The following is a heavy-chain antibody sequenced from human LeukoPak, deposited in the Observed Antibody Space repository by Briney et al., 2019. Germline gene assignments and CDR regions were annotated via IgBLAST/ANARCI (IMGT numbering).Heavy chain of an antibody. J-gene: IGHJ4*02. CDR3: ARVAVAAPYYFDY. CDR2: IYYSGST. V-gene: IGHV4-39*07. Sequence: SETLSLTCTVSGGSISSSSYYWGWIRQPPGKGLEWIGSIYYSGSTYYNPSLKSRVTISVDTSKNQFSLSLSTVTAADTAVYYCARVAVAAPYYFDYWGQGTLVTVSS. CDR1: GGSISSSSYY. D-gene: IGHD6-19*01.